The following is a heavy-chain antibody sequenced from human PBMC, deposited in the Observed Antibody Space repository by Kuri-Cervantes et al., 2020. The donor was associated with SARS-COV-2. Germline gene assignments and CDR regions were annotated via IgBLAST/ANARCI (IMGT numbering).Heavy chain of an antibody. V-gene: IGHV3-74*01. CDR1: GFTFSSYW. CDR2: INSDGSST. CDR3: AKDIGWFGELAYYYYGMDV. D-gene: IGHD3-10*01. J-gene: IGHJ6*02. Sequence: GGSLRLSCAASGFTFSSYWMHWVRQAPGKGLVWVSRINSDGSSTSYADSVKGRFTISRDNAKNTLYLQMNSLRAEDTALYYCAKDIGWFGELAYYYYGMDVWGQGTTVTVSS.